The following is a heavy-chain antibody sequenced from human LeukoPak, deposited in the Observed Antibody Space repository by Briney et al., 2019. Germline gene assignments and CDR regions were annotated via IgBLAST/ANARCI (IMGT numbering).Heavy chain of an antibody. D-gene: IGHD5-24*01. CDR3: ARGRGRATIFGLDY. J-gene: IGHJ4*02. CDR1: GGTFSTYA. Sequence: SVKVSCKPSGGTFSTYAISWVRQAPGQGLEWMGGIIPIFGTANYAQKFQGRVTITADESTSTAYMELSSLRSEDTAVYYCARGRGRATIFGLDYWGQGTLVTVSS. CDR2: IIPIFGTA. V-gene: IGHV1-69*13.